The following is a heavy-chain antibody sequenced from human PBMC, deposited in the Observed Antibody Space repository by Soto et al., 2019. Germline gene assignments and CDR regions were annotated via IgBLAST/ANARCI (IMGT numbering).Heavy chain of an antibody. J-gene: IGHJ3*01. CDR2: LSASNGDT. D-gene: IGHD1-26*01. CDR3: ARWSAIVGGAEALDV. Sequence: QVQLVQSGAEVKKPGASVRVSCKTSGYTFINYGITWVRQAPGQGLEWMGWLSASNGDTSSSEKLQDRFTMTTDTSTNTVYMDLRSLTSDDTAVYYCARWSAIVGGAEALDVWGQGTMVIVSS. CDR1: GYTFINYG. V-gene: IGHV1-18*01.